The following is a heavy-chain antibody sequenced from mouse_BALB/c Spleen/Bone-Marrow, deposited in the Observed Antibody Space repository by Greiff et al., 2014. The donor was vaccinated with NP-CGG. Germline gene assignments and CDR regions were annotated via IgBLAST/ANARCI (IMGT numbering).Heavy chain of an antibody. D-gene: IGHD2-4*01. Sequence: VQLKESGGGLVKPGGSLKLSCATSGFTFSDYYMYWVRQTPEKRLEWVAYISNGGGSTYYPDTVKGRFTISRDNAKNTLYLQMSRLKSEDTAMYYCARHSDYDYFDDWGQGTTLTVSS. J-gene: IGHJ2*01. CDR3: ARHSDYDYFDD. V-gene: IGHV5-12*02. CDR1: GFTFSDYY. CDR2: ISNGGGST.